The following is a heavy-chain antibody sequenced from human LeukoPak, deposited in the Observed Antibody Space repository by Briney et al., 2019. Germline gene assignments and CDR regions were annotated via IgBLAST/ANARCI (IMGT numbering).Heavy chain of an antibody. CDR2: IYYSGST. J-gene: IGHJ5*02. V-gene: IGHV4-59*12. D-gene: IGHD3-9*01. Sequence: SETLSLTCAVSGGSISSYYWSWIRQPPGKGLEWIGYIYYSGSTNYNPSLKSRVTISVDTSKNQFSLKLSSVTAADTAVYYCARGMAYYDILTGYYRVARFDPWGQGTLVTVSS. CDR3: ARGMAYYDILTGYYRVARFDP. CDR1: GGSISSYY.